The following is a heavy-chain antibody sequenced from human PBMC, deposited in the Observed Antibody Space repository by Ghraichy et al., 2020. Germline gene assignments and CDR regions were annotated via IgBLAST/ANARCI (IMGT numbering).Heavy chain of an antibody. CDR2: IYHSGST. D-gene: IGHD6-19*01. CDR3: ARHRAYSSGWYWFYYYYYMDV. CDR1: GYSISSGYY. Sequence: SETLSLTCAVSGYSISSGYYWGWFRQPPGKGLEWIGSIYHSGSTYYNPSLKSRVTISVDTSKNQFSLKLSSVTAADTAVYYCARHRAYSSGWYWFYYYYYMDVWGKGTTVTVSS. V-gene: IGHV4-38-2*01. J-gene: IGHJ6*03.